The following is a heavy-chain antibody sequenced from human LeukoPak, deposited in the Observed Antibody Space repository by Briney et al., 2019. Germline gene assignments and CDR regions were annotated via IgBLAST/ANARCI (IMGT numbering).Heavy chain of an antibody. V-gene: IGHV4-39*01. D-gene: IGHD3-10*01. J-gene: IGHJ4*02. Sequence: PSETLSLTCTVSGGSISSNTYYWGWIRQPPGKGLEWIGSIYYSGSTYYNPSLKSRVTISVDTSKNQYSLKLSSVTAACTALSSFADDAPVREVIHRGPGPLDYWGQGTLVTVSS. CDR3: ADDAPVREVIHRGPGPLDY. CDR1: GGSISSNTYY. CDR2: IYYSGST.